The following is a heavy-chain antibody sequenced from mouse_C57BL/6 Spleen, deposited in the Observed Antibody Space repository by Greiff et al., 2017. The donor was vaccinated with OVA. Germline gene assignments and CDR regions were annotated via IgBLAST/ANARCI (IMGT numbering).Heavy chain of an antibody. Sequence: QVQLQQSGPELVKPGASVKLSCKASGYTFTSYDINWVKQRPGQGLEWIGWIYPRDGSTKYNEKFKGKATLTVDTSSSTAYMELHSLTSEDSAVYFCEREDYSNYVGFAYWGQGTLVTVSA. CDR3: EREDYSNYVGFAY. J-gene: IGHJ3*01. D-gene: IGHD2-5*01. V-gene: IGHV1-85*01. CDR1: GYTFTSYD. CDR2: IYPRDGST.